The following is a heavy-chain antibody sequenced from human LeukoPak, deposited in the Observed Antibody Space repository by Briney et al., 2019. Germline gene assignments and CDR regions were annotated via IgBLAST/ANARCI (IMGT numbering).Heavy chain of an antibody. CDR3: AGVEMATIKGLALNY. D-gene: IGHD5-24*01. V-gene: IGHV4-34*01. CDR2: INHSGST. CDR1: GGSFSGYY. Sequence: PSETLSLTCAVYGGSFSGYYWSWIRQPPGKGLEWIGEINHSGSTNYNPSLKSRVTISVDTSKNQFSLKLSSVTAADTAVYYCAGVEMATIKGLALNYWGQGTLVTVSS. J-gene: IGHJ4*02.